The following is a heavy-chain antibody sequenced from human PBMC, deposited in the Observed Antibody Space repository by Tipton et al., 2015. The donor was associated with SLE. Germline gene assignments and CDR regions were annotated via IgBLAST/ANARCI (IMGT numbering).Heavy chain of an antibody. CDR1: GGSISSYY. CDR2: IYYSGST. CDR3: ARVRVAIDYYYMDV. J-gene: IGHJ6*03. D-gene: IGHD2-21*01. V-gene: IGHV4-59*01. Sequence: TLSLTCTVSGGSISSYYWSWIRQPPGKGLEWIGYIYYSGSTNYNPPPKSRVTISVDTSKNQFSLKLSSVTAADTAVYYCARVRVAIDYYYMDVWGKGTTVTVSS.